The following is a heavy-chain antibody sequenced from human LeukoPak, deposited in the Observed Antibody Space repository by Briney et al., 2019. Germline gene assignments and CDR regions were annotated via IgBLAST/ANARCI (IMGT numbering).Heavy chain of an antibody. CDR2: INHSGST. J-gene: IGHJ5*02. D-gene: IGHD3-10*01. CDR1: GGSFSGYY. CDR3: ARGRGYYGSGKRFDP. V-gene: IGHV4-34*01. Sequence: PSETLSLTCAVYGGSFSGYYWSWIRQPPGKGLEWIGEINHSGSTNYNPSLKSRVTISVDTSKNQFSLKLSSVTAAGTAVYYCARGRGYYGSGKRFDPWGQGTLVTVSS.